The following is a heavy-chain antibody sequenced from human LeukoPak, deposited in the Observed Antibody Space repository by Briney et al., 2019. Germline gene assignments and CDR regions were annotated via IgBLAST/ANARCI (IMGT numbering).Heavy chain of an antibody. CDR3: AKFSSSQMHYFDS. Sequence: PGGSLRLSCVASEFIFSTYAMSWVRQAPGKGLEWVSAISGSGGSTYYADSAKGRFTISRDNSKNMVYLQMNSLRAEDTAVFYCAKFSSSQMHYFDSWGQGTLVTVSS. CDR2: ISGSGGST. CDR1: EFIFSTYA. D-gene: IGHD6-6*01. V-gene: IGHV3-23*01. J-gene: IGHJ4*02.